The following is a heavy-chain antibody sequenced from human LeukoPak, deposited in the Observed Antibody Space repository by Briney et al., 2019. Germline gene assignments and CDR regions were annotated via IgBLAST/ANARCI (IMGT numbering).Heavy chain of an antibody. Sequence: SETLSLTCTVSGGSISSYYWSWIRQPAGKGLEWIGRXYTSGSTXXXXXXXXXVTISVDTSKNQFSLKLSSVTAAAPAVYYCAXXXXXXXXXXWFDPWGQGTLXTVSS. CDR2: XYTSGST. J-gene: IGHJ5*02. V-gene: IGHV4-4*07. CDR1: GGSISSYY. CDR3: AXXXXXXXXXXWFDP.